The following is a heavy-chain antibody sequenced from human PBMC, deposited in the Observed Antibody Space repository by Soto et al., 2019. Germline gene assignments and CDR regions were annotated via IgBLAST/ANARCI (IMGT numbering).Heavy chain of an antibody. CDR3: ARSRDGAPSYYFDY. J-gene: IGHJ4*02. D-gene: IGHD3-10*01. V-gene: IGHV4-31*03. Sequence: PSETLSLTCTVSGGSISSGGYYWSWIRQHPGKGLEWIGYIYYSGSTYYNPSLKSRVTISVDTSKNQFFLKLSSVTAADTAVYYCARSRDGAPSYYFDYWGQGTLVTVSS. CDR2: IYYSGST. CDR1: GGSISSGGYY.